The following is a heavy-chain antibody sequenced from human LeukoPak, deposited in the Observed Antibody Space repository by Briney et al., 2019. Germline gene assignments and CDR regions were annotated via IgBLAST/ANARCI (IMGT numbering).Heavy chain of an antibody. CDR3: ARGYGDY. J-gene: IGHJ4*02. D-gene: IGHD4-17*01. Sequence: GGSLRLSCAASGFTFSSYAMHWVRQAPGKGLEYVSAISSNGGSTYYANSVKGRFTISRDNSKNTLYLQMGSLRAGDMAVYYCARGYGDYWGQGTLVTVSS. CDR1: GFTFSSYA. V-gene: IGHV3-64*01. CDR2: ISSNGGST.